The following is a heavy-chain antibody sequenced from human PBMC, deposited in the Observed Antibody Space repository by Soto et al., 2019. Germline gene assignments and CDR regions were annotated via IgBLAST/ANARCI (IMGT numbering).Heavy chain of an antibody. CDR2: ISWDGGST. D-gene: IGHD3-22*01. J-gene: IGHJ3*02. V-gene: IGHV3-43D*04. CDR1: GFTFDDYA. CDR3: VKDIRYYDSSGYYSSDFDI. Sequence: GGSLRLSCAASGFTFDDYAMHWVRQAPGKGLEWVSLISWDGGSTYYADSVKGRFTISRDNSKNSLYLQMNSLRAEDTALYYCVKDIRYYDSSGYYSSDFDISGQGTMVTVSS.